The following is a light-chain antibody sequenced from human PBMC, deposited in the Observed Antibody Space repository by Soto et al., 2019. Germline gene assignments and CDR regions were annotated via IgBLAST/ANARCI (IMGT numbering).Light chain of an antibody. Sequence: QSALTQPPSASGSPGRSVTISCTGTSSDVGGYKYVSWYQQHPGKAPKLMIYEVSKRPSGVPDRFSGSKSGNTASLTVSGLQAEDEADYYCSSYAGSNNPVVFGTGTKLTVL. CDR2: EVS. V-gene: IGLV2-8*01. J-gene: IGLJ1*01. CDR1: SSDVGGYKY. CDR3: SSYAGSNNPVV.